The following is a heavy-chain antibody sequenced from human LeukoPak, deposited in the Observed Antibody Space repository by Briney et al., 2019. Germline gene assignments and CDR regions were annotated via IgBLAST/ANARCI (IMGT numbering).Heavy chain of an antibody. CDR2: INQDGSEK. V-gene: IGHV3-7*01. CDR3: ARGPNDVLLWFGESKTPNFDY. CDR1: GITFSTYW. D-gene: IGHD3-10*01. J-gene: IGHJ4*02. Sequence: GGSLRLSCAASGITFSTYWMNWVRQAPGKGLEWVANINQDGSEKYYVDSVKGRFTISRDNAKNSLYLQMNSLRAEDTAVYYCARGPNDVLLWFGESKTPNFDYWGQGTLVTVSS.